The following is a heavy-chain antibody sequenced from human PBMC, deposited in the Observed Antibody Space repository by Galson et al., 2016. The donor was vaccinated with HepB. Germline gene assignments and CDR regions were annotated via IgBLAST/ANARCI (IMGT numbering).Heavy chain of an antibody. V-gene: IGHV5-51*01. J-gene: IGHJ4*02. CDR2: VYPADSDT. D-gene: IGHD4-17*01. Sequence: QSGAEVKKPGESLKISCKTSGYSFTNFWIGWVRQMPGKGLEWMGIVYPADSDTKYRPSFQGQVTISADNSINTAFLQWSSLKASDTAMYDCVRLFSMNTVTCVASDVDSWGQGTLVTVTS. CDR3: VRLFSMNTVTCVASDVDS. CDR1: GYSFTNFW.